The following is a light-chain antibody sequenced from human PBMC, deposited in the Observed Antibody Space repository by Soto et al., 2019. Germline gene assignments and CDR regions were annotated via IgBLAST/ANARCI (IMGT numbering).Light chain of an antibody. CDR2: ASS. CDR1: QNVATN. CDR3: QQYYQWGLS. J-gene: IGKJ4*01. Sequence: VMTQSPATLSVCPGEGVTLSCRASQNVATNLSWYQQKPGQAPRLLIYASSTRATGIPATFSGSGSGTQFSLTISSLQSEDSAVYYCQQYYQWGLSFGGGTKVEI. V-gene: IGKV3D-15*01.